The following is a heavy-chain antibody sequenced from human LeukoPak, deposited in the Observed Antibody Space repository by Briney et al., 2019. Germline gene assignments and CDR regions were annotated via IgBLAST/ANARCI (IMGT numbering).Heavy chain of an antibody. CDR2: IYYSGST. V-gene: IGHV4-59*12. D-gene: IGHD3-3*01. J-gene: IGHJ3*02. CDR1: GGSISRYY. Sequence: SETLSLTCTVSGGSISRYYWSWIRQPPGKGLEWIGYIYYSGSTNYNPSLKSRVTISVDTSKNQFSLKLSSVTAADTAVYYCARPTIFGVVTAFDIWGQGTMVTVSS. CDR3: ARPTIFGVVTAFDI.